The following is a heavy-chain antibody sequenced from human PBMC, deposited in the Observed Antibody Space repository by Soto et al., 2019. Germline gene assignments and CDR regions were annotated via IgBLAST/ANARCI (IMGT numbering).Heavy chain of an antibody. CDR1: GYTFTSYA. J-gene: IGHJ6*02. Sequence: ASVKVSCKASGYTFTSYAMHWVLQAPGQRLEWMGWINAGNGNTKYSQKFQGRVTITRDTSASTAYMELSSLRSEDTAVYYCARREWVPYSYYGTVVSGQAILVTGFS. CDR2: INAGNGNT. V-gene: IGHV1-3*01. D-gene: IGHD1-26*01. CDR3: ARREWVPYSYYGTVV.